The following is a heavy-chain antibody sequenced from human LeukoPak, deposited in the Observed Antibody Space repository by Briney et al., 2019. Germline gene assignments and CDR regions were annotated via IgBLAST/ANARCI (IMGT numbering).Heavy chain of an antibody. CDR1: GGTFSSYA. D-gene: IGHD6-13*01. CDR2: IIPIFGTA. CDR3: ARDIASSNWFDP. J-gene: IGHJ5*02. V-gene: IGHV1-69*13. Sequence: GASVKVSCKASGGTFSSYAISWVRQAPGQGREWMGGIIPIFGTANYAQKFQGRVTITADESTSTAYMELSSLRSEDTAVYYCARDIASSNWFDPWGQGTLVTVSS.